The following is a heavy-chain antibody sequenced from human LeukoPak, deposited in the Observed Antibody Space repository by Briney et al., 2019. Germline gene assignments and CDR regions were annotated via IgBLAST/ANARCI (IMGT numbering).Heavy chain of an antibody. D-gene: IGHD3-22*01. J-gene: IGHJ4*02. CDR2: INHSGST. V-gene: IGHV4-34*01. CDR3: ARGGPRDSSGYTIDY. Sequence: PSETLSLTCAVYGGSFSGYYWSWIRQPPGKGLEWIGEINHSGSTNYNPSLKSRVTISVDTSKNQFSLKLSSVTAADTAVYFCARGGPRDSSGYTIDYWGQGTLVTVSS. CDR1: GGSFSGYY.